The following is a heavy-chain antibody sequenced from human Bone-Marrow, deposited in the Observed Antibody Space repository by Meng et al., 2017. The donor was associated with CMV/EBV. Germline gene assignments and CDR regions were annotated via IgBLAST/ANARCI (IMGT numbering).Heavy chain of an antibody. D-gene: IGHD1-26*01. V-gene: IGHV1-2*02. Sequence: ASVKVSCKASGYTFTGYYMHWVRQAPGQGLEWMGWINPNSGGTNYAQNLQGRVTMTRDTSISTAYMELSRLRSADTAVYYCARAPPRFRGWFDPWGQGTLVTVSS. CDR3: ARAPPRFRGWFDP. CDR2: INPNSGGT. J-gene: IGHJ5*02. CDR1: GYTFTGYY.